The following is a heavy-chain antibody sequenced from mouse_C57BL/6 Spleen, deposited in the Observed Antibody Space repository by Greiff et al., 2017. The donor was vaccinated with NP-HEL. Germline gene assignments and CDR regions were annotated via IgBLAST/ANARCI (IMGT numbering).Heavy chain of an antibody. CDR2: IHPSDSDT. J-gene: IGHJ2*01. V-gene: IGHV1-74*01. CDR3: AAMITTPRVYFDY. CDR1: GYTFTSYW. Sequence: QVQLQQPGAELVKPGASVKVSCKASGYTFTSYWMHWVKQRPGQGLEWIGRIHPSDSDTNSNQKFKGKATLTVDKSSSTAYMQLSSLTSEDSAVYYCAAMITTPRVYFDYWGQGTTLTVSS. D-gene: IGHD2-4*01.